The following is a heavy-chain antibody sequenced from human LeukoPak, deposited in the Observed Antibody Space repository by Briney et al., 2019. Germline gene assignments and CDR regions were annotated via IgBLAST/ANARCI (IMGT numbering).Heavy chain of an antibody. CDR1: GFTVSSNY. J-gene: IGHJ4*02. CDR3: ARGRDGYNYRLDY. CDR2: IYSGGST. V-gene: IGHV3-53*04. Sequence: GSLRLSCAASGFTVSSNYVSWVRQAPGKGLEWVSVIYSGGSTYYADSVKGRFTISRHNSKNTLYLQMNSLRAEDTAVYYCARGRDGYNYRLDYWGQGTLVTVSS. D-gene: IGHD5-24*01.